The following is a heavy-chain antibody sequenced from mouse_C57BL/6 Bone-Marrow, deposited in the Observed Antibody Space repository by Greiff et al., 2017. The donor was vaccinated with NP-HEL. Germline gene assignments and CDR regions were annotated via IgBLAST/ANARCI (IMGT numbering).Heavy chain of an antibody. J-gene: IGHJ1*03. CDR2: IYPRSGNT. Sequence: QVQLKESGAELARPGASVKLSCKASGYTFTSYGISWVKQRTGQGLEWIGEIYPRSGNTYYNEKFKGKATLTADKSSSTAYMELRSLTSEDSAVYFCAHYYGSSLYWYFDVWGTGTTVTVSS. V-gene: IGHV1-81*01. CDR3: AHYYGSSLYWYFDV. CDR1: GYTFTSYG. D-gene: IGHD1-1*01.